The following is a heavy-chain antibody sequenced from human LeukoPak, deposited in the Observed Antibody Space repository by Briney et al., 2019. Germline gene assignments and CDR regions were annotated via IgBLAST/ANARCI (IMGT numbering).Heavy chain of an antibody. D-gene: IGHD2-2*01. Sequence: ASVKVSCKASGYTFTGYYMHWVRQAPGQGLEWMGWINPNSGGTNYAQKFQGRVTMTRDTPISTAYMELSRLRSDDTAVYYCARARIVVVPAATDWGQGTLVTVSS. V-gene: IGHV1-2*02. CDR1: GYTFTGYY. J-gene: IGHJ4*02. CDR2: INPNSGGT. CDR3: ARARIVVVPAATD.